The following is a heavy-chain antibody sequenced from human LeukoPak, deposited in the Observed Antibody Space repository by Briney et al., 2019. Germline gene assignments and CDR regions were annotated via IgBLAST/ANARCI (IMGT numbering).Heavy chain of an antibody. D-gene: IGHD3-16*02. J-gene: IGHJ5*02. CDR2: IYYSGST. Sequence: SETLSLTCTVSGGSISSYYWSWIRQPPGKGLEWIGYIYYSGSTNYNPSLKSRVTISVDTSKNQFSLKLSSVTAADTAVYYCARITFGGVISSWFDPWGQGTLVTVSS. V-gene: IGHV4-59*01. CDR1: GGSISSYY. CDR3: ARITFGGVISSWFDP.